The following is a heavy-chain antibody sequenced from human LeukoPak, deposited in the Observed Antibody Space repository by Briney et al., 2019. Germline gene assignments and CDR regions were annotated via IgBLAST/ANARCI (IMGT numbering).Heavy chain of an antibody. D-gene: IGHD6-19*01. J-gene: IGHJ4*02. Sequence: GGSLRLSCAASGFTFSDYYMSWIRQAPGKGLEWVSYISSSGSTIYYADSVKGRFTISRDNSKNTLYLQMNSLRAEDTAVYYCAKGRAVAGSTYFDYWGQGTLVTVSS. CDR2: ISSSGSTI. CDR3: AKGRAVAGSTYFDY. V-gene: IGHV3-11*01. CDR1: GFTFSDYY.